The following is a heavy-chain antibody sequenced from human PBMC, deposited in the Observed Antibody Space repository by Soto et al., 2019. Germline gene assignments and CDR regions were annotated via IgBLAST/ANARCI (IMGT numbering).Heavy chain of an antibody. CDR3: ARDGIAVAVNRLYYYGMDV. Sequence: EVQLVESGGGLVQPGGSLRLSCAASGFTFSSYSMNWVRQAPGKGLEWVSYISSSSSTIYYADSVKGRFTISRDNAKNSLYLQMNSLRAEDTAVYYCARDGIAVAVNRLYYYGMDVWGQGTTVTVSS. CDR1: GFTFSSYS. CDR2: ISSSSSTI. D-gene: IGHD6-19*01. J-gene: IGHJ6*02. V-gene: IGHV3-48*01.